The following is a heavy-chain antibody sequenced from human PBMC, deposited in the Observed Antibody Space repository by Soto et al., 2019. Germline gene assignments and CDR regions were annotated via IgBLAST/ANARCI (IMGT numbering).Heavy chain of an antibody. J-gene: IGHJ4*02. CDR3: ARGTYSSPGNFDY. Sequence: PSVKVSCKASGGTFSSYAISWVRQAPGQGLEWMGGIIPIFGTANYAQKFQGRVTITADESTSTAYMELSSLRSEDTAVYYCARGTYSSPGNFDYWGQGTLVTVSS. CDR1: GGTFSSYA. D-gene: IGHD6-13*01. CDR2: IIPIFGTA. V-gene: IGHV1-69*13.